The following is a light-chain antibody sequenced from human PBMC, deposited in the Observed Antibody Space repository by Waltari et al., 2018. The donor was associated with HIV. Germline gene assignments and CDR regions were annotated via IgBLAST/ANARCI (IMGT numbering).Light chain of an antibody. CDR2: KNT. Sequence: SYELTQPLSVSVALGQTARITCGGRKFGRKQVNWNQQKPGQAPVLFIYKNTNRPSEIPERFSGSNSGNTATLTISRAQAGDEADYYCQVWDSSTVVFGGGTKLTVL. CDR1: KFGRKQ. J-gene: IGLJ2*01. V-gene: IGLV3-9*01. CDR3: QVWDSSTVV.